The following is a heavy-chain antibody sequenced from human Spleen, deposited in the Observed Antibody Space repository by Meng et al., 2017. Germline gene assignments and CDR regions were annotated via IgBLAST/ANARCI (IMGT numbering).Heavy chain of an antibody. CDR1: GFTFSRYW. CDR2: IYGGGNT. V-gene: IGHV3-66*02. D-gene: IGHD6-19*01. Sequence: GESLKISCAASGFTFSRYWMSWVRQAPGKGLEWVSVIYGGGNTYYAESVKGRFTISRDNSKNTLYLQMNSLRAEDTAVYFCAGDGSGWYVAYWGQGTLVTVSS. CDR3: AGDGSGWYVAY. J-gene: IGHJ4*02.